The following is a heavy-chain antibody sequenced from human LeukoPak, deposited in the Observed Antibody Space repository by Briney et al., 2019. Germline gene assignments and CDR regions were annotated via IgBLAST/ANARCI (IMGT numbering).Heavy chain of an antibody. CDR3: AAFSLGDYDYGDYTDAFDI. CDR1: GFTFTSSA. V-gene: IGHV1-58*02. D-gene: IGHD4-17*01. CDR2: IVVGSGNT. J-gene: IGHJ3*02. Sequence: GTSVKVSCKASGFTFTSSAMQWVRQARGQRLEWIGWIVVGSGNTNYAQKFQERVTITSDMSTSTAYMELSSLRSEDTAVYYCAAFSLGDYDYGDYTDAFDIWGQGTMVTVSS.